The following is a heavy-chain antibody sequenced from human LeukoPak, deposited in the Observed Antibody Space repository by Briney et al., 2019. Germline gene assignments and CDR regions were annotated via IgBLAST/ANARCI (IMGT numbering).Heavy chain of an antibody. CDR1: GLTFSNYA. J-gene: IGHJ4*02. CDR3: AKDLGRYRNNYFDY. V-gene: IGHV3-23*01. D-gene: IGHD1-26*01. Sequence: PGGSLRLSCAASGLTFSNYAMSWVRQAPEKGLEWVATISGSGGGTYYADSVKGRFTISRDDSKNTLYLQMNSLRAEDTAVYYCAKDLGRYRNNYFDYWGQGTLVTVSS. CDR2: ISGSGGGT.